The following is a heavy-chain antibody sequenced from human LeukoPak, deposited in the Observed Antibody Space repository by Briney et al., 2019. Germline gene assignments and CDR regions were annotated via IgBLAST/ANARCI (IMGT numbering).Heavy chain of an antibody. CDR2: IYTSGST. V-gene: IGHV4-4*07. J-gene: IGHJ3*02. CDR1: GGSISSYY. D-gene: IGHD3-3*01. CDR3: AGGIFGVVINAFHI. Sequence: SETLSLTCTVSGGSISSYYWSWIRQPAGKGLEWIGRIYTSGSTNYNPSLKSRVTISVDTSKNQFSLKLTSVTAADTAVYYCAGGIFGVVINAFHIWGQGTMVTVSS.